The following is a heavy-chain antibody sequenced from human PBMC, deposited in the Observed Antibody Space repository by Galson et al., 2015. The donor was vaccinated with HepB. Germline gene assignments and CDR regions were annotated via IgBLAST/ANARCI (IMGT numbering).Heavy chain of an antibody. V-gene: IGHV3-23*01. J-gene: IGHJ4*02. CDR1: GFTFSSYA. D-gene: IGHD4-17*01. CDR2: ISGSGGST. CDR3: ANGGYSRTVTTPHFDY. Sequence: SLRLSCAASGFTFSSYAMSWVRQAPGKGLEWVSAISGSGGSTYYADSVKGRFTISRDNSKNTLYLQMNSLRAEDTAVYYCANGGYSRTVTTPHFDYWGQGTLVTVSS.